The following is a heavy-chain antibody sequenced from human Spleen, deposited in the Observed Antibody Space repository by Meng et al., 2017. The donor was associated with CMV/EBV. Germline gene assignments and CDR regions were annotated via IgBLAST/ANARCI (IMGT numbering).Heavy chain of an antibody. CDR3: ARVWITIFGVVIGPFDP. J-gene: IGHJ5*02. V-gene: IGHV4-39*07. D-gene: IGHD3-3*01. CDR2: IYYSGST. Sequence: SETLSLTCTVSGGSISSSSYYWGWIRQPPGKGLEWIGSIYYSGSTYYNPSLKSRVTISVDTSKNQFSLKLNSVTAADMAVYYCARVWITIFGVVIGPFDPWGQGTLVTVSS. CDR1: GGSISSSSYY.